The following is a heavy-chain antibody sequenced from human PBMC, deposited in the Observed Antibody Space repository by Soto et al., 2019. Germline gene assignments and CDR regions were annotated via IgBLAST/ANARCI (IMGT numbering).Heavy chain of an antibody. J-gene: IGHJ3*02. V-gene: IGHV2-5*02. CDR2: IYWDDDQ. CDR3: APRRVKGDILTGYEDVFDI. CDR1: GFSLATMGVG. D-gene: IGHD3-9*01. Sequence: SGPTLVNPTHTLTLTCTFSGFSLATMGVGVGWIRQPPGNSLEWLALIYWDDDQRYSPSLKSRLTITKDTSKNQVVLTMTNMDPVDTATYYCAPRRVKGDILTGYEDVFDIWGHGRMVTVSS.